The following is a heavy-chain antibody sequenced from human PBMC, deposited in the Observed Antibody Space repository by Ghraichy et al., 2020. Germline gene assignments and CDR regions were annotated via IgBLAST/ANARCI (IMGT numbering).Heavy chain of an antibody. CDR1: GGSISSYY. Sequence: SETLSLTCTVSGGSISSYYWSWIRQPPGKGLEWIGYIYYSGSTNYNPSLKSRVTISVDTSKNQFSLKLSSVTAADTAVYYCARHSWGGDRDGYNWGQYYYYGMDVWGQGTTVTVSS. V-gene: IGHV4-59*08. D-gene: IGHD5-24*01. J-gene: IGHJ6*02. CDR3: ARHSWGGDRDGYNWGQYYYYGMDV. CDR2: IYYSGST.